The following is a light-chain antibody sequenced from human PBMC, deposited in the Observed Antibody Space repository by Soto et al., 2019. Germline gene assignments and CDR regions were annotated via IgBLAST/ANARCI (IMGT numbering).Light chain of an antibody. Sequence: QSVLTQPPSASGTPGQRVTISCSGSSSNIGSNTVNWYQQLPGTAPKLLIYSNNQRPSGVPARFSGSKSGTSASLAISGLQPEDEADYYCAAWDDSLNGRVFGGGTKLTVL. CDR3: AAWDDSLNGRV. J-gene: IGLJ3*02. CDR2: SNN. CDR1: SSNIGSNT. V-gene: IGLV1-44*01.